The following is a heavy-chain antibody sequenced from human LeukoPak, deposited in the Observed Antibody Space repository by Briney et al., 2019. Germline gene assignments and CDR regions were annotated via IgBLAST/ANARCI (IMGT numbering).Heavy chain of an antibody. V-gene: IGHV3-53*01. CDR3: ASFGNDSSGSYNYYYYYYGMDV. CDR2: IYGGGNI. D-gene: IGHD3-22*01. CDR1: GFTVSSNC. Sequence: GGSLRLSCAASGFTVSSNCMNWVRQAPGKGLEWVSVIYGGGNIYYADSVKGRFTISRDNAKNSLYLQMNSLRAEDTAVYYCASFGNDSSGSYNYYYYYYGMDVWGQGTTVTVSS. J-gene: IGHJ6*02.